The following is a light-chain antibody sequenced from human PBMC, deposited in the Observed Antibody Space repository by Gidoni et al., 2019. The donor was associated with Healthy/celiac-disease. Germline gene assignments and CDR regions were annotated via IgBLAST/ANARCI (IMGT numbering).Light chain of an antibody. CDR3: QQYYSTPWT. V-gene: IGKV4-1*01. CDR2: WAS. CDR1: QSVLYSSNNTNN. J-gene: IGKJ1*01. Sequence: DIVMPQSPDSLAVSLGERATINCKSSQSVLYSSNNTNNLAWYQQKPGQPPRLLIYWASTRESGVPDRFSGSGPGTDFTLTISSLQAEDVAVYYCQQYYSTPWTFGQGTKVEIK.